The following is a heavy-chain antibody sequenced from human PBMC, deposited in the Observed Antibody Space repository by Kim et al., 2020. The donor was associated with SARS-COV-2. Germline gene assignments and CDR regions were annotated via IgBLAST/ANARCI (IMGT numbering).Heavy chain of an antibody. CDR1: GFTFSDYY. CDR3: AREPDSSGWYDYGMDV. CDR2: ISSSSSYT. J-gene: IGHJ6*02. Sequence: GGSLRLSCAASGFTFSDYYMSWIRQAPGKGLEWVSYISSSSSYTNYADSVKGRFTISRDNAKNSLYLQMNSLRAEDTAVYYCAREPDSSGWYDYGMDVWGQGTTVTVSS. D-gene: IGHD6-19*01. V-gene: IGHV3-11*05.